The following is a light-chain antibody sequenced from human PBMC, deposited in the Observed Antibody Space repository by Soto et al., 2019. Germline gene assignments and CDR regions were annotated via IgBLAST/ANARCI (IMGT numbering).Light chain of an antibody. CDR3: QQSFTTPRT. Sequence: DIQLTQSPSSLSASVGDRLTITCRASQSISTYLNWYQQKSGTAPKVLIFAASSLQSGVPSRFRGRGSGTDCTLTLSRLQPEDFATYDCQQSFTTPRTFGQGTKVEIK. CDR2: AAS. J-gene: IGKJ1*01. V-gene: IGKV1-39*01. CDR1: QSISTY.